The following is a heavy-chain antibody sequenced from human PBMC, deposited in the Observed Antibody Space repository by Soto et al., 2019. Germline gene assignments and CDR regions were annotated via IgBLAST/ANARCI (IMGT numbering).Heavy chain of an antibody. V-gene: IGHV4-34*01. Sequence: QVQLQQWGAGLLKPSETLSLTCAVYGGSLSGYYWSWIRQPPGKGLEWIGEINHSGSTNYNPSLKSRVTISVATSKHQFALKLSSVTAAAPAVYYCARGWGRVFDYWGQGTLVTVSS. CDR2: INHSGST. J-gene: IGHJ4*02. CDR1: GGSLSGYY. CDR3: ARGWGRVFDY. D-gene: IGHD7-27*01.